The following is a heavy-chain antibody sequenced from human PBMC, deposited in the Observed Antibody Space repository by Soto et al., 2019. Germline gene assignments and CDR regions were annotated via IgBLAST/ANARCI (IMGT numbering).Heavy chain of an antibody. CDR1: GFTFSSYS. CDR2: ISSSSSTI. D-gene: IGHD6-19*01. CDR3: ARDPILAVAGTYYYYGMDV. J-gene: IGHJ6*02. Sequence: GESLKISCAASGFTFSSYSMNWVRQAPGKGLEWVSYISSSSSTIYYADSVKGRFTISRDNAKNSLYLQMNSLRDEDTAVYYCARDPILAVAGTYYYYGMDVWGQGTTVTVSS. V-gene: IGHV3-48*02.